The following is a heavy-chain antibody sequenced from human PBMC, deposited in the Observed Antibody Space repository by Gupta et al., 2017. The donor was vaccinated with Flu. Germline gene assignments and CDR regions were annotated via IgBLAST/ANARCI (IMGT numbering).Heavy chain of an antibody. CDR3: ARDRYSSQFYYYGMDV. CDR2: ISSSSSYI. Sequence: EVQLVESGGGLVKPGGSLRLSCAASGFTFSSYSMNWVRQAPGKGLEWVSSISSSSSYIYYADSVKGRFTISRDNAKNSLYLQMNSLRAEDTAVYYCARDRYSSQFYYYGMDVWGQGTTVTVSS. J-gene: IGHJ6*02. V-gene: IGHV3-21*01. D-gene: IGHD6-13*01. CDR1: GFTFSSYS.